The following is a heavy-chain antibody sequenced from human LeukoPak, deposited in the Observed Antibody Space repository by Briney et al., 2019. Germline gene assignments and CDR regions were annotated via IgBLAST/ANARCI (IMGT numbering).Heavy chain of an antibody. Sequence: SETLSLTCAVYGGSFSGYYWSWIRQPPGKGLEWNGEINHSGSTNYNPSPKGRVTISVDTSKNQSSLKRSSGTAADAALYYCARVRRKYSGSYYSGYGAFDIWGQGTMVTVSS. J-gene: IGHJ3*02. D-gene: IGHD1-26*01. CDR3: ARVRRKYSGSYYSGYGAFDI. CDR1: GGSFSGYY. CDR2: INHSGST. V-gene: IGHV4-34*01.